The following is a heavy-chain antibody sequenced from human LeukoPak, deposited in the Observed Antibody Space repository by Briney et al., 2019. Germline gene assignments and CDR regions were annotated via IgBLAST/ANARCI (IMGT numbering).Heavy chain of an antibody. CDR1: GFTLNTYW. J-gene: IGHJ4*02. CDR3: TATPWGGAAAIFDY. D-gene: IGHD6-25*01. CDR2: ISGDGNFK. Sequence: GGSLRLSCAASGFTLNTYWIHWVRQTPQTGLEWVAGISGDGNFKRNADSVRGRLTIFTDNAKSTVSLQVSSLRAEDTAVYYCTATPWGGAAAIFDYWGQGILVTVSS. V-gene: IGHV3-74*01.